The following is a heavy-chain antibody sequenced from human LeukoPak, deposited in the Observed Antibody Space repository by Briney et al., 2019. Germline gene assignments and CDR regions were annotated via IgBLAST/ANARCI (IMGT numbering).Heavy chain of an antibody. Sequence: SETLSLTCAVYGGSFSGYYWGWLRQPPGKGLEWVGEINHSGRTNYNPSLKSRVTISVDTSKNQFSLKLSSVTAADTAVYYCARGGEYSSAPFDYWGQGTLVTVSS. J-gene: IGHJ4*02. D-gene: IGHD5-18*01. V-gene: IGHV4-34*01. CDR1: GGSFSGYY. CDR3: ARGGEYSSAPFDY. CDR2: INHSGRT.